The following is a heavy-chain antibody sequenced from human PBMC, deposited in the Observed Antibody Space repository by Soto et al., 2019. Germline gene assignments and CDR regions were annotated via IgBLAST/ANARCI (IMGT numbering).Heavy chain of an antibody. CDR2: ISAYNGNT. Sequence: ASVKVSCKASGYTFTSYGISWVRQAPGQGLEWMGWISAYNGNTNYAQKHQGRVTMTTDTSTSTAYMELRSLRSDDTAVYYCGRDLGGGGYSYGSDYWGQGTLVTVSS. CDR3: GRDLGGGGYSYGSDY. D-gene: IGHD5-18*01. J-gene: IGHJ4*02. CDR1: GYTFTSYG. V-gene: IGHV1-18*01.